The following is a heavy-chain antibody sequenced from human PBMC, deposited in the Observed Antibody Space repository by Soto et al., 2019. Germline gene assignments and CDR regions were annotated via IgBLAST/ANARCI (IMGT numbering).Heavy chain of an antibody. J-gene: IGHJ6*03. CDR2: ISWNSGSI. CDR1: GLTFEDYA. CDR3: AKDNPYMDV. V-gene: IGHV3-9*01. Sequence: GGSLRLSCAASGLTFEDYAMHWVRQAPGKGLEWVSGISWNSGSIDYADSVKGRFTISRDNAKNSLYLQMNSLRSEDTALYFCAKDNPYMDVLGKGTTVTVSS.